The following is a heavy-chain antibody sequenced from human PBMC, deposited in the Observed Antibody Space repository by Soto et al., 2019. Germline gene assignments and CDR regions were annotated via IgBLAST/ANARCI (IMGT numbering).Heavy chain of an antibody. J-gene: IGHJ4*02. D-gene: IGHD2-2*01. CDR1: GFTFSGYA. CDR2: ISYDGSNK. V-gene: IGHV3-30-3*01. Sequence: XVSLRLSFAASGFTFSGYAMHWVRQAPGKGLEWVAVISYDGSNKYYADSVKGRFTISRDNSKNTLYLQMNSLRAEDTAVYYCARGPSSLTRFDYWGQGTLVTVSS. CDR3: ARGPSSLTRFDY.